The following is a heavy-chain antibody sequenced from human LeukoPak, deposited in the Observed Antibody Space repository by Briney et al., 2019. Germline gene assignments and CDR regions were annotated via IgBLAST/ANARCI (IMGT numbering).Heavy chain of an antibody. Sequence: SVKVSCKASGGTFSSYAISWVRQAPGQGLEWMGRIIPILGIANYAQKFQGRVTITADKSTSTAYMELSGLRSEDTAVYYCASKSIQLRENDAFDIWGQGTMVTVSS. CDR2: IIPILGIA. J-gene: IGHJ3*02. D-gene: IGHD5-18*01. V-gene: IGHV1-69*04. CDR1: GGTFSSYA. CDR3: ASKSIQLRENDAFDI.